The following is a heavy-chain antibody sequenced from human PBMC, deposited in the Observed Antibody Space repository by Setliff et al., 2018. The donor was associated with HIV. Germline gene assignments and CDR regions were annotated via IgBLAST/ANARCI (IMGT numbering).Heavy chain of an antibody. J-gene: IGHJ4*02. CDR3: TKDSGDGYNYVAYYFDY. V-gene: IGHV3-48*04. Sequence: PGGSLRLSCAASGFTFSSYSMNWVRQAPGKGLEWLSYISGNSGTKYYADSVKGRFTISRDNAKNSLYLQMNSLRAEDTALYYCTKDSGDGYNYVAYYFDYWGQGTLVTVSS. D-gene: IGHD5-12*01. CDR1: GFTFSSYS. CDR2: ISGNSGTK.